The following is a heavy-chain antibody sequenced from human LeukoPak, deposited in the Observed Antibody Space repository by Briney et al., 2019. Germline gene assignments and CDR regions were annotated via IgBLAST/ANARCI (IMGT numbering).Heavy chain of an antibody. D-gene: IGHD3-22*01. CDR2: ISGSGGST. CDR1: GFTFSSYA. CDR3: AKDDYYDSSIDY. V-gene: IGHV3-23*01. J-gene: IGHJ4*02. Sequence: GSLRLSCAASGFTFSSYAMSWVRQAPGKGLEWVSAISGSGGSTYYADSVKGRFTISRDNSKNTLYLQMNSLRAEDTAVYYCAKDDYYDSSIDYWGQGTLVTVSS.